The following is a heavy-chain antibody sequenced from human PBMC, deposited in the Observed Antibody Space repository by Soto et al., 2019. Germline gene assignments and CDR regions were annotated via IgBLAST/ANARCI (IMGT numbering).Heavy chain of an antibody. Sequence: QVQLQESGPGLLKPSGTLSLTCAVSSGSISSSNWWSWVHQPPGKGLEWIGEIYHSGSTNYNPSLKSRVTISVDKSKNQFSLKLSSVTAADTAVYYCARVGDYIWGSYRFFDYWGQGTLVTVSS. CDR1: SGSISSSNW. J-gene: IGHJ4*02. V-gene: IGHV4-4*02. D-gene: IGHD3-16*02. CDR2: IYHSGST. CDR3: ARVGDYIWGSYRFFDY.